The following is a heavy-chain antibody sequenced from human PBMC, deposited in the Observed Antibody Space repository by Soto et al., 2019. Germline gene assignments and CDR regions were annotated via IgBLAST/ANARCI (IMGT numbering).Heavy chain of an antibody. D-gene: IGHD2-15*01. J-gene: IGHJ4*02. Sequence: QVQLVQSGAAVKKPGSSVKVSCKASGGTFSSYAISWVRQAPGQGLEWMGGIIPIFGTANYAQKFQGRVTITADEASSIADMELSSMRSEDTAVYYCARESRYCSGGSCYFLPGIDYWGQGTLVTVSS. V-gene: IGHV1-69*12. CDR1: GGTFSSYA. CDR2: IIPIFGTA. CDR3: ARESRYCSGGSCYFLPGIDY.